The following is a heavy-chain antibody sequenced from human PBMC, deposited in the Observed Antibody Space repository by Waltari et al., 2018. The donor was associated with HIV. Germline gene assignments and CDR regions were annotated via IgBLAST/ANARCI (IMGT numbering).Heavy chain of an antibody. J-gene: IGHJ1*01. V-gene: IGHV3-15*01. D-gene: IGHD4-17*01. CDR3: TTDSDYGDLRR. CDR2: IKSKTDGEKT. Sequence: EVQLVESGGGLVKPGGSLRLSCAASGFTFSKAWLSWVRQAPGKGLECVGRIKSKTDGEKTDSAAPVKGRFTISRDDSKNTLYLQMNSLKTEDTAVYYCTTDSDYGDLRRWGQGTLVTVSS. CDR1: GFTFSKAW.